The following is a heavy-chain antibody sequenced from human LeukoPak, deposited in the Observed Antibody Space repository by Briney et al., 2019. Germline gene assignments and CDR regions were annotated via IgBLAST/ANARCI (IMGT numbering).Heavy chain of an antibody. D-gene: IGHD2-2*01. J-gene: IGHJ6*02. V-gene: IGHV4-34*01. CDR3: ARTPPDEVVVPAAIYYYYYGMDV. Sequence: EINXXXXXXXNPSLKSRVTISVDTSKNQFSLKLSSVTAADTAVYYCARTPPDEVVVPAAIYYYYYGMDVWGQGTTVTVSS. CDR2: INXXXXX.